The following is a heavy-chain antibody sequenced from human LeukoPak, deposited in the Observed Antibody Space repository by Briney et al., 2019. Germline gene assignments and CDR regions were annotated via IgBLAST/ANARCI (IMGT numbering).Heavy chain of an antibody. Sequence: GGSLRLSCAASGFTFSSYSMNWVRQAPGKGLEWVSSISSSSSYIYYADSVKGRFTISRDNAKNSLYLQMNSLRAEDTAVYYCARDADCSGGSCYSGVGDYWGQGTLVTVSS. J-gene: IGHJ4*02. V-gene: IGHV3-21*04. CDR1: GFTFSSYS. CDR2: ISSSSSYI. CDR3: ARDADCSGGSCYSGVGDY. D-gene: IGHD2-15*01.